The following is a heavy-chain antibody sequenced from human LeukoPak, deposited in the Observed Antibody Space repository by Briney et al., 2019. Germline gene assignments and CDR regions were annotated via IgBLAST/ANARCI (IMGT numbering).Heavy chain of an antibody. V-gene: IGHV3-74*01. CDR3: ARDRGVAAAGVDSFDP. Sequence: GGSLRLSCAASGFTFSSYWMHWVRQAPGKGLVWVSRINSDGSTTSYAGFVKGLLSISRDNAKNTLYLQMNSLRSEDTAVYYCARDRGVAAAGVDSFDPWGQGTLVTVSS. J-gene: IGHJ5*02. CDR2: INSDGSTT. CDR1: GFTFSSYW. D-gene: IGHD6-13*01.